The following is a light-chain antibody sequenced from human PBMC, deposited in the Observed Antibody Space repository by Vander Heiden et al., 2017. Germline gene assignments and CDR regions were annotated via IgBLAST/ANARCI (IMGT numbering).Light chain of an antibody. Sequence: DIQMTQSPSSLSASVGDRVTITCRASQSISTYLHWYQQKPGKAPNLLIYAASTLRSGVPSSFSGSGSGTDFTLTISSLQPEDFATYYCQQSYSAHTFGGGTKVEIK. CDR3: QQSYSAHT. J-gene: IGKJ4*01. CDR2: AAS. V-gene: IGKV1-39*01. CDR1: QSISTY.